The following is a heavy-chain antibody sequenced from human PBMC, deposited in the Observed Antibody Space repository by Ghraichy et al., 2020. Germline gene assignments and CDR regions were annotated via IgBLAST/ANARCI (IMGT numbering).Heavy chain of an antibody. D-gene: IGHD3-10*01. V-gene: IGHV3-72*01. CDR3: VRAGSDGSGIVFDI. CDR1: GFTFSDHY. Sequence: LSLTCAASGFTFSDHYMDWVRQAPGKGLEWVGRTRNKANRYTTEYAASVKGRFTISRDDSKNSLYLQMNSLKTEDTAVYYCVRAGSDGSGIVFDIWGQGTMVTVSS. CDR2: TRNKANRYTT. J-gene: IGHJ3*02.